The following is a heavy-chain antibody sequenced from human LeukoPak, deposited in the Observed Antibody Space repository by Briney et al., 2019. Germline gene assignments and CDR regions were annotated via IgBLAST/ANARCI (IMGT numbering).Heavy chain of an antibody. J-gene: IGHJ4*02. CDR3: ARGIRWLVPQPFDY. V-gene: IGHV3-21*01. D-gene: IGHD6-19*01. CDR2: ISSSSSYI. Sequence: GGSLRLSCAASGFTFSSYSMNWVRRAPGKGLEWVSSISSSSSYIYYADSVKGRFTISRDNAKNSLYLQMNSLRAEDTAVYYCARGIRWLVPQPFDYWGQGTLVTVSS. CDR1: GFTFSSYS.